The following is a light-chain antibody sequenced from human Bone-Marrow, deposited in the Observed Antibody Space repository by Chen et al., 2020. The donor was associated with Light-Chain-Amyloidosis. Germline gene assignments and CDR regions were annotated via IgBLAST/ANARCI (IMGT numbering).Light chain of an antibody. CDR1: QSLVNSDGNTY. CDR3: MQATHWPYT. J-gene: IGKJ2*01. Sequence: DVVMTQSPLSLPVTLGQPASISCRSSQSLVNSDGNTYLNWFQQRPGQPPRRLIYMISNRDSGVPDRFSGRGSGTDFTLKISRVEAEDVGTYSCMQATHWPYTFGQGTKLEIK. CDR2: MIS. V-gene: IGKV2-30*01.